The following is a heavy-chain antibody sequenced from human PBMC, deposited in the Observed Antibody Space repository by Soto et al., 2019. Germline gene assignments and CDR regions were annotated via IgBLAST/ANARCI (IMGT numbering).Heavy chain of an antibody. J-gene: IGHJ6*02. CDR1: GFTFSSYG. CDR2: ISYDGSNK. V-gene: IGHV3-30*18. D-gene: IGHD1-26*01. Sequence: GGSLRLSCAASGFTFSSYGMHWVRQAPGKGLEWVAVISYDGSNKYYADSVKGRFTISRDNSKNTLYLQMNSLRAEDTAVYYCAKMSRRELLRYYYYGMDVWGQGTTVTVS. CDR3: AKMSRRELLRYYYYGMDV.